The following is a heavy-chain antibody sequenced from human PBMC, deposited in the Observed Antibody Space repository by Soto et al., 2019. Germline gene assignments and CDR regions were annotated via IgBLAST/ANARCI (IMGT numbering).Heavy chain of an antibody. CDR1: GYTFINYD. V-gene: IGHV1-8*02. D-gene: IGHD3-10*01. J-gene: IGHJ5*01. CDR2: MNPNSGNT. CDR3: TRAYGAETFDF. Sequence: ASVKVSCKASGYTFINYDIHWVRQAPGHGLEWMGWMNPNSGNTGYAQNFRGRVTMTQNTAIGTAYMELSSLRSDDTATYYCTRAYGAETFDFWGQGTRVTVSS.